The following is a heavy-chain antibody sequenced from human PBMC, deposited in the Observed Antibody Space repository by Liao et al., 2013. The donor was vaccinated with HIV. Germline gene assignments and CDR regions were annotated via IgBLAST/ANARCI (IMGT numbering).Heavy chain of an antibody. CDR3: AREAWGDNGFDP. V-gene: IGHV4-61*02. CDR2: VYTSGST. CDR1: GGSISSGNYF. D-gene: IGHD7-27*01. Sequence: QVQLQESGPGLVKPSQTLSLTCTVSGGSISSGNYFWSWIRQPAGKGLEWIGRVYTSGSTNYNPSLKSRVTILIDTSKNQFSLKLRSVTAADTAMYYCAREAWGDNGFDPWGQGSPVTVSS. J-gene: IGHJ5*02.